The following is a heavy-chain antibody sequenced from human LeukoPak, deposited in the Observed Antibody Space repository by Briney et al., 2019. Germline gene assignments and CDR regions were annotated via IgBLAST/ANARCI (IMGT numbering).Heavy chain of an antibody. Sequence: ASVKVSCKASGYTFTSYGISWARQAPGQGLEWMGWISAYNGNTNYAQKLQGRVTMTTDTSTSTAYMELRSLRSDDTAVYYCARGWGNYDFWSGYYFSPSANYYYYYMDVWGKGTTVTVSS. D-gene: IGHD3-3*01. V-gene: IGHV1-18*01. J-gene: IGHJ6*03. CDR1: GYTFTSYG. CDR3: ARGWGNYDFWSGYYFSPSANYYYYYMDV. CDR2: ISAYNGNT.